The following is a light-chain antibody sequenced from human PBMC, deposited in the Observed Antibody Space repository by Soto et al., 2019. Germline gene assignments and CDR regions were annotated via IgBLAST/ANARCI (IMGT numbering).Light chain of an antibody. V-gene: IGKV3-20*01. Sequence: EIVLTQSPGTLSLSPGERATLSCRASQSVSSSYLAGYQQKPGQAPRLLIYGASSRATGIPDRFSGSGSGTDFTLTISRLEPEDFAVYYCQPYGSSLWTFGQGTKVEIK. CDR3: QPYGSSLWT. CDR1: QSVSSSY. CDR2: GAS. J-gene: IGKJ1*01.